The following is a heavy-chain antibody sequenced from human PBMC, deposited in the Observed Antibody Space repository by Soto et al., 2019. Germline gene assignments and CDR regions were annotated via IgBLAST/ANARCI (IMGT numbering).Heavy chain of an antibody. CDR1: GFTFSNYG. V-gene: IGHV1-18*01. D-gene: IGHD3-9*01. CDR3: ARRKNDILTDSYTNYFDP. Sequence: QVQLVQSGAEVKKPGASVKVSCKASGFTFSNYGITWLRQVPGQGLEWMGWISAYNGNTVHAQEYQGRLTMTTDTSTSTAYMELRSLRPDDTAVYYCARRKNDILTDSYTNYFDPWGQGTLVTVSS. J-gene: IGHJ5*02. CDR2: ISAYNGNT.